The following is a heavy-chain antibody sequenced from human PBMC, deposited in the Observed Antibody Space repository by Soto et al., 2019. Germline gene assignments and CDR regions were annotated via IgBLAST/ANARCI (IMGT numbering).Heavy chain of an antibody. CDR2: IYHSGST. CDR3: AGLDYGDPSETYYFDY. Sequence: PSETLSLTCAVSSGSISSSNWWSWVRQPPGKGLEWIGEIYHSGSTNYNPSLKSRVTISVDKSKNQFSLKLSSVTAADTAVYYCAGLDYGDPSETYYFDYWGQGTLVTVSS. J-gene: IGHJ4*02. V-gene: IGHV4-4*02. D-gene: IGHD4-17*01. CDR1: SGSISSSNW.